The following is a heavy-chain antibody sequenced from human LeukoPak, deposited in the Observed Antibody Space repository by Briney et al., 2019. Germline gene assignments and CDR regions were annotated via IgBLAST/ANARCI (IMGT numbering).Heavy chain of an antibody. V-gene: IGHV3-21*01. CDR3: ARDLGTTMITSLGY. CDR1: GFTFSSYT. Sequence: PGGSLRLSCAASGFTFSSYTMNWVRQAPGKGLEWVSSISSSSTYIYYADSVEGRFTISRDNAENSLFLEMNSLRAEDTAVYYRARDLGTTMITSLGYWGQGTLVTVSS. D-gene: IGHD3-22*01. CDR2: ISSSSTYI. J-gene: IGHJ4*02.